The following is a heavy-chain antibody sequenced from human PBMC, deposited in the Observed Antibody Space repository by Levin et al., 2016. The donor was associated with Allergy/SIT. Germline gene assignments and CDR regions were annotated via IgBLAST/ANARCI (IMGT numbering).Heavy chain of an antibody. J-gene: IGHJ4*02. CDR1: GFSFSDYA. CDR2: ILSDGSTQ. CDR3: AKEYCGGRCYSRFDY. V-gene: IGHV3-30*18. D-gene: IGHD2-15*01. Sequence: GGSLRLSCAASGFSFSDYAMHWVRQAPGKGLEWVALILSDGSTQYNADSVKGRFTISRDNSQNTLYLQMTGLRREDTAVYYCAKEYCGGRCYSRFDYWGQGSPVTVSS.